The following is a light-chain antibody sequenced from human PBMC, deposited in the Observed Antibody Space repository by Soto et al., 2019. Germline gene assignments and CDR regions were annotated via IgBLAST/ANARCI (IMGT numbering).Light chain of an antibody. CDR1: QSVGRT. V-gene: IGKV3-15*01. CDR3: QQYKNLPPNT. J-gene: IGKJ5*01. Sequence: MAMSQSPDTPSVSPGEIATLSCRASQSVGRTLAWYQQKPGQAPRLLIHEASIRATGIPARFSGSGSGTEFTLTISSLQSEDFAVYYCQQYKNLPPNTFGQGTLLENK. CDR2: EAS.